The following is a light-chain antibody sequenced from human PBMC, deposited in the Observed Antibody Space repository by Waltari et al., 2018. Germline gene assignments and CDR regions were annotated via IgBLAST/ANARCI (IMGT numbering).Light chain of an antibody. CDR3: CSYGGRTTI. Sequence: QSALTQPASVSGSPGQSITIPCTGGSNNFGNYYLISWYQQHPGKAPKLVIFEGSKRPSWVSDRFSGSHSDNSASVTFSGLQAEDEADYYCCSYGGRTTIFGGGTRLTVL. V-gene: IGLV2-23*01. CDR1: SNNFGNYYL. CDR2: EGS. J-gene: IGLJ2*01.